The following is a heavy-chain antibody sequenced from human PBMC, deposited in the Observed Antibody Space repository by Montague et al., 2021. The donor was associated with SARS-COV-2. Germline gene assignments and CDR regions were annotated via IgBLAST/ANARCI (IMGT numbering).Heavy chain of an antibody. CDR2: IYDSGST. Sequence: SETLSLTCIVSGSSVRSYFWGWIRQPPGKGLEWIGNIYDSGSTNCNPSLKSRVTISVDTSKNQFSLKLSAVTAADTAVYYCARENTVTTFGGPYYIDSWGQGTLVTVSA. CDR3: ARENTVTTFGGPYYIDS. V-gene: IGHV4-59*02. CDR1: GSSVRSYF. J-gene: IGHJ4*02. D-gene: IGHD4-17*01.